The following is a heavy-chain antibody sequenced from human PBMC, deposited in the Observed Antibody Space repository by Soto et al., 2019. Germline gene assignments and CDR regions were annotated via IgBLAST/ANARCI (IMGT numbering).Heavy chain of an antibody. CDR1: GVSFIDYY. CDR2: IYYSGST. V-gene: IGHV4-59*01. D-gene: IGHD6-19*01. CDR3: ARDPIAVAGTRAFDI. J-gene: IGHJ3*02. Sequence: SETLSLTCAFYGVSFIDYYWSWIRQPPGKGLEWIGYIYYSGSTNYNPSLKSRVTISVDTSKNQFSLKLSSVTAADTAVYYCARDPIAVAGTRAFDIWGQGTMVTVSS.